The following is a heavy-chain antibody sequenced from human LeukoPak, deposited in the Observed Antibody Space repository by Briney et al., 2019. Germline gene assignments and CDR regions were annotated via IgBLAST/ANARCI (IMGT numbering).Heavy chain of an antibody. CDR3: ARLIDFWSGSDY. CDR1: GYTFTSYD. CDR2: MNPNSGHT. D-gene: IGHD3-3*01. Sequence: EASVKVSCKASGYTFTSYDINWVRQATGQGLEWMGWMNPNSGHTGYAQKFQGRVTMTRNTSISTAYMELSSLRSEDTAVYYCARLIDFWSGSDYWGQGTLVTVSS. J-gene: IGHJ4*02. V-gene: IGHV1-8*01.